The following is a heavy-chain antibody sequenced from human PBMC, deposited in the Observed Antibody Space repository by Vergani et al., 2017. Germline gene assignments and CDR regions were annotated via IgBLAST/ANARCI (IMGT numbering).Heavy chain of an antibody. CDR1: GFTFSSYA. CDR3: ARAGITGTTGFFDY. J-gene: IGHJ4*02. D-gene: IGHD1-7*01. V-gene: IGHV3-30*01. Sequence: QVQLVESGGGVVKPGRSLRLSCAASGFTFSSYAMHWVRQAPGKGLEWVAVISYDGNNKYYADSVKGRFTISRDNSKNTLYLQMNSLRPEDTAVYYCARAGITGTTGFFDYWGQGTLVTVSS. CDR2: ISYDGNNK.